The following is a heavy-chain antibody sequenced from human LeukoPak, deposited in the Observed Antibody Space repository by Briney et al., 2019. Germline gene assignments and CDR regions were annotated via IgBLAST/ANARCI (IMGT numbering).Heavy chain of an antibody. Sequence: SETLSLTCTVSGGSISSSSYYWGWIRQPPGKGLEWIGSIYYSGSTYYNPSPKSRVTISVDTSKNQFSLKLSSVTAADTAVYHCARVPPHSTYYDYVWGSYRYYFDYWGQGTLVTVSS. D-gene: IGHD3-16*02. CDR1: GGSISSSSYY. V-gene: IGHV4-39*01. CDR2: IYYSGST. CDR3: ARVPPHSTYYDYVWGSYRYYFDY. J-gene: IGHJ4*02.